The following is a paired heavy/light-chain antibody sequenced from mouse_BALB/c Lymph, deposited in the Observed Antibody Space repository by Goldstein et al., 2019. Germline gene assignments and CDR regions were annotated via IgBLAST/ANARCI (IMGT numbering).Light chain of an antibody. V-gene: IGKV16-104*01. CDR3: QQHNEYPWT. J-gene: IGKJ1*01. CDR1: KSISKY. CDR2: SGS. Sequence: DVQITQSPSYLAASPGETITINCRASKSISKYLAWYQEKPGKTNKLLIYSGSTLQSGIPSRFSGSGSGTDFTLTISSLEPEDFAMYYCQQHNEYPWTFGGGTKLEIK.
Heavy chain of an antibody. Sequence: EVQLVESGGDLVKPGGSLKLSCAASGFTFSNYGMSWVRQTPDKRLEWVATISSGGNYTYYPDSVKGRFTISRDNAKNTLYLQKSSLKSEDTAMYYCAREVITGAMDYWGQGTSVTVSS. D-gene: IGHD2-4*01. J-gene: IGHJ4*01. CDR1: GFTFSNYG. V-gene: IGHV5-6*01. CDR3: AREVITGAMDY. CDR2: ISSGGNYT.